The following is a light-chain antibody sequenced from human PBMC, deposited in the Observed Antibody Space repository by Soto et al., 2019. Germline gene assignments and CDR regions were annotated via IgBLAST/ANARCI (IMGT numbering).Light chain of an antibody. CDR1: QSISSW. CDR3: QQYNSYSQT. CDR2: DAS. Sequence: DIQMTQSPSTLSASVGDRVTITCRASQSISSWLAWYQQKPGKAPKLLIYDASSLESGVPSRFSGSGSGTELTLTISSLQPDDLATYYCQQYNSYSQTFGQGTKLEIK. J-gene: IGKJ2*01. V-gene: IGKV1-5*01.